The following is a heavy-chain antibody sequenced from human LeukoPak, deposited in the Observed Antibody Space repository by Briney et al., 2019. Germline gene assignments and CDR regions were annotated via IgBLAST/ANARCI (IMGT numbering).Heavy chain of an antibody. CDR3: ARDALPSSPYYFDY. CDR1: GYTFTDYY. J-gene: IGHJ4*02. Sequence: ASVTVSFTASGYTFTDYYIHWVRQAPGQGREWMGWINPNSGGTNYAQKFQGRVAMTRDTSISIAYMELSRLRSDDTAVYYCARDALPSSPYYFDYWGQGTLVTVSS. CDR2: INPNSGGT. V-gene: IGHV1-2*02. D-gene: IGHD1-26*01.